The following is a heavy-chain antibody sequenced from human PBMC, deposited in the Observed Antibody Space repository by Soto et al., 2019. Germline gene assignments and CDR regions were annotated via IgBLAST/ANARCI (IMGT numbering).Heavy chain of an antibody. D-gene: IGHD1-1*01. CDR1: GYRFTSSW. CDR3: ARLPGIVAPGTVFLDN. V-gene: IGHV5-51*01. Sequence: GDSLKISCKPSGYRFTSSWIGWVRQMPGKGLEWMGISYPGDSDTRYRPSFQGQVTISADKSSSTAYLQWNSLQASDTAMYYCARLPGIVAPGTVFLDNWGQGTMVTSPQ. CDR2: SYPGDSDT. J-gene: IGHJ4*02.